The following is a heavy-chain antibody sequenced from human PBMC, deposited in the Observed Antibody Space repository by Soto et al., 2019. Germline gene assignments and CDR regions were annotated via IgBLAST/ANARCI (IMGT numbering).Heavy chain of an antibody. CDR2: ISGSGGST. J-gene: IGHJ6*02. Sequence: EVQLLESGGGLVQPGGSLRLSCAASGFTFSSYAISWVRQAPGKGLEWVSAISGSGGSTYYADSVKGRFTISRDNSKNTLYLQMKSLRAEDTAVYYCAKDRLGFGDYGEADVWGQGTTVTVSS. V-gene: IGHV3-23*01. CDR3: AKDRLGFGDYGEADV. D-gene: IGHD4-17*01. CDR1: GFTFSSYA.